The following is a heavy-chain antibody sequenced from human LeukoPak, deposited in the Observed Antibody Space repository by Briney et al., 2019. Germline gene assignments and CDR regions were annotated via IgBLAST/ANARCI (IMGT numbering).Heavy chain of an antibody. CDR2: INWNGGST. CDR3: AREGPATTTFDY. Sequence: LPGGSLRLSCAASGFTFDDYGMSWVRQAPGKGLEWVAGINWNGGSTGYADSVKGRFTISRDNAKNSLYLQMNSLRAEDTALYYCAREGPATTTFDYWGQGTLVTVTS. V-gene: IGHV3-20*04. CDR1: GFTFDDYG. D-gene: IGHD5-12*01. J-gene: IGHJ4*02.